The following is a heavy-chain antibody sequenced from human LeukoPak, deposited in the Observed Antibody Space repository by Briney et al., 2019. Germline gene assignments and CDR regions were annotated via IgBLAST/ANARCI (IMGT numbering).Heavy chain of an antibody. CDR2: ISAYNGNT. D-gene: IGHD5-18*01. CDR1: GYTFTSYG. V-gene: IGHV1-18*01. Sequence: ASVKVSCKASGYTFTSYGISWVRQAPGQGLEWMGWISAYNGNTNYAQKLQGRVTMTTDTSTSTAYMELRSLRSDDTAVYYCARDYYGYSYGYPDYYYYYYMDVWGKGTTVTVSS. CDR3: ARDYYGYSYGYPDYYYYYYMDV. J-gene: IGHJ6*03.